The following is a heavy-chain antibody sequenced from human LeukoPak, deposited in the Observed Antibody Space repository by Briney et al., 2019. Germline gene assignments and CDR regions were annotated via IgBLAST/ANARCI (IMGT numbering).Heavy chain of an antibody. CDR2: INPNSGGT. D-gene: IGHD1-1*01. Sequence: ASVKVSCKASGYTFTGYYMHWVRQAPGQGLEWMGWINPNSGGTNYAQKLQGRVTMTTDTSTSTAYMELRGLRSDDTAVYYCARDIRGWNVSFYYYYYMDVWGKGTTVTISS. CDR3: ARDIRGWNVSFYYYYYMDV. V-gene: IGHV1-2*02. J-gene: IGHJ6*03. CDR1: GYTFTGYY.